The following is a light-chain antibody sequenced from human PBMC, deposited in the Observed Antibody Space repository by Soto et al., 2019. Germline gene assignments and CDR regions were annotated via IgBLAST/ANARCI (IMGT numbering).Light chain of an antibody. CDR2: EVS. CDR3: SSYTSSSTLNV. Sequence: QPASVSGSPGQSITISCTGTSSDVGGYNYVSWYQQHPGKAPKLMIYEVSNRPSGVSNRFSGSKSGNTASLTISGLQAEDEADYYCSSYTSSSTLNVFGTGTKVTVL. CDR1: SSDVGGYNY. J-gene: IGLJ1*01. V-gene: IGLV2-14*01.